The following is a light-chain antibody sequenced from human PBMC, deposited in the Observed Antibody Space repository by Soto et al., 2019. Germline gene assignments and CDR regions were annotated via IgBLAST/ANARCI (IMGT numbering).Light chain of an antibody. CDR2: DVS. Sequence: QSVLTQPRSVSGSPGQSVTISCTGTSSDVGGYNYVSWYQQHPGKAPKLMIYDVSKRPSGVPDRFSGSKSGNTASLTISGLQAENEADYYCCSYAGSYTKWVFGGGTTLTVL. V-gene: IGLV2-11*01. CDR3: CSYAGSYTKWV. J-gene: IGLJ3*02. CDR1: SSDVGGYNY.